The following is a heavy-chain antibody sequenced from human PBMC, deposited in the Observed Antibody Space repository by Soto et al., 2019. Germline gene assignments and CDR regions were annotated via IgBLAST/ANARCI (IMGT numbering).Heavy chain of an antibody. D-gene: IGHD6-13*01. CDR3: ARDREIKFGAAVLSY. J-gene: IGHJ4*02. CDR1: RFTFSSYG. CDR2: IWYDGSNK. V-gene: IGHV3-33*01. Sequence: QVQLVESGGGVVQPGRSLRLSCAASRFTFSSYGMHWVRQAPGKGLEWVAVIWYDGSNKYYADSVKGRFTISRDNSKNTLYLQMNSLRAEDTAVYYCARDREIKFGAAVLSYWGQGTLVTVSS.